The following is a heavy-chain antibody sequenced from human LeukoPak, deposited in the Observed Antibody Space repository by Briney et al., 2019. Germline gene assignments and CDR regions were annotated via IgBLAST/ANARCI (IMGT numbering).Heavy chain of an antibody. CDR3: ATDSRFWILDY. Sequence: ASVKVSCKASGYTFTGYYMHWVRQAPGQGLAWMGWINPNSGGTNYAQKFQGRVTMTRDTSISTAYMELSSLRSEDTAIYYCATDSRFWILDYWGQGTLVTVSS. D-gene: IGHD3-3*01. CDR2: INPNSGGT. J-gene: IGHJ4*02. CDR1: GYTFTGYY. V-gene: IGHV1-2*02.